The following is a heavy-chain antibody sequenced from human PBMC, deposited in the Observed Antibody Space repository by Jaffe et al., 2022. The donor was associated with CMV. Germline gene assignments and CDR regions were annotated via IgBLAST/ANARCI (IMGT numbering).Heavy chain of an antibody. Sequence: QVQLQESGPGLVKPSETLSLTCTVSGGSISSYYWSWIRQPPGKGLEWIGYIYYSGSTNYNPSLKSRVTISVDTSKNQFSLKLSSVTAADTAVYYCARHVVWSGYNNWFDPWGQGTLVTVSS. D-gene: IGHD3-3*01. CDR2: IYYSGST. J-gene: IGHJ5*02. CDR3: ARHVVWSGYNNWFDP. V-gene: IGHV4-59*08. CDR1: GGSISSYY.